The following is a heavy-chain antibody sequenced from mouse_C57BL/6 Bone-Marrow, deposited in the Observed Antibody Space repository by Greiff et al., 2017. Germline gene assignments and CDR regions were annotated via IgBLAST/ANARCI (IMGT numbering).Heavy chain of an antibody. J-gene: IGHJ1*03. CDR1: GYTFTSYW. Sequence: QVQLQQPGAELVKPGASVKLSCKASGYTFTSYWMHWVKQRPGQGLEWIGMIHPNSGSTNYNEKFKSKATLTVDKASGTAYMQLSSLTSEDSAVYYCARELTNWDWYFDVWGTGTTVTVSS. V-gene: IGHV1-64*01. CDR2: IHPNSGST. D-gene: IGHD4-1*01. CDR3: ARELTNWDWYFDV.